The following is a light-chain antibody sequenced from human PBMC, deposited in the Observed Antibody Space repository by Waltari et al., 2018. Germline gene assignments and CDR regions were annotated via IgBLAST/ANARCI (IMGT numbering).Light chain of an antibody. CDR3: CAHAGGGTHYA. J-gene: IGLJ1*01. CDR1: SSDVGSSNR. V-gene: IGLV2-23*01. CDR2: EGT. Sequence: QSALTQPASVSGSPGQSITISCTGTSSDVGSSNRVSWYQQHPGKGPKILIYEGTQRLSGGSDRFSGSKSGNTASLTLSGLQPEDEADYYCCAHAGGGTHYAFGTGTKVTVL.